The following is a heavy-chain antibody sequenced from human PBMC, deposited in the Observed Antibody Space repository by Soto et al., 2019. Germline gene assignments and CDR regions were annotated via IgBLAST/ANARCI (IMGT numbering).Heavy chain of an antibody. J-gene: IGHJ4*02. V-gene: IGHV3-23*01. CDR3: AKDHRHNLEWSDY. D-gene: IGHD3-3*01. Sequence: PGGSLRLSCAASGFTFSSYAMSWVRQAPGKGLEWVSAISGSGGSTYYADSVKGRFTISRGNSKNTLYLQMNSLRAEDTAVYYCAKDHRHNLEWSDYWGQGTLVTVSS. CDR1: GFTFSSYA. CDR2: ISGSGGST.